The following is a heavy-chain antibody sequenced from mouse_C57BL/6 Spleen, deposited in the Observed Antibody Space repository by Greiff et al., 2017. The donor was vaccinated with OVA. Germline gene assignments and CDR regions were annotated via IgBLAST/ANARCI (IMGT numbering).Heavy chain of an antibody. V-gene: IGHV5-4*01. J-gene: IGHJ2*01. CDR1: GFTFSSYA. Sequence: EVKLVESGGGLVKPGGSLKLSCAASGFTFSSYAMSWVRQTPEKRLEWVATISDGGSYTYYPDNVKGRFTISRDNAKNNLYLQMSHLKSEDTAMYYCARDSAFPINYFDYWGQGTTLTVSS. CDR3: ARDSAFPINYFDY. CDR2: ISDGGSYT. D-gene: IGHD6-1*01.